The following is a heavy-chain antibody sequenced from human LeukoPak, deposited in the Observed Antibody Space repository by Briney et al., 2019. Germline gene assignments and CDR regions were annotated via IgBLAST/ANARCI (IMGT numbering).Heavy chain of an antibody. Sequence: GGSLRLSCAASGFTFSSYAMHWVRQAPGKGLEYVSAITNNGGSTYYADSVKGRFTISRDNSKNTLYLQMGSLRAEDMAVYYCARGSGSYSRGEYYFDYWGQGTLVTVSS. V-gene: IGHV3-64*02. J-gene: IGHJ4*02. D-gene: IGHD1-26*01. CDR2: ITNNGGST. CDR1: GFTFSSYA. CDR3: ARGSGSYSRGEYYFDY.